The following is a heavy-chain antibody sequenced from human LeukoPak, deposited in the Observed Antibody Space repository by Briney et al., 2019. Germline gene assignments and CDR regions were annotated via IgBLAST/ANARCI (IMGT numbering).Heavy chain of an antibody. V-gene: IGHV4-59*08. CDR1: GDSVSGFY. Sequence: SETLSLTCSVSGDSVSGFYWNWIRQSPGTGLEWIGNIHYSGNSNYNPSLKSRVTMSIDTSRNQFFLKLNSATAADTAVYYCVLAPNSNWFDFWGQGTQVTVSS. CDR3: VLAPNSNWFDF. D-gene: IGHD2-8*01. CDR2: IHYSGNS. J-gene: IGHJ5*01.